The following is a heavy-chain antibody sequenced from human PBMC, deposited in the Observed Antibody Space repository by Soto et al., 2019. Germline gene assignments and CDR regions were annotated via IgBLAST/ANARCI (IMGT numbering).Heavy chain of an antibody. D-gene: IGHD6-6*01. J-gene: IGHJ5*02. CDR2: IYYSVST. V-gene: IGHV4-39*01. CDR3: ARNRSLGSSIEGFDP. CDR1: GGSISSSSYY. Sequence: SETLSLTCTVSGGSISSSSYYWGWIRQPPGKGLEWIGSIYYSVSTYYNPSLKSRVTISVDTSKNQFSLKLSCVTAADTAVYYCARNRSLGSSIEGFDPWGQGTLVTVS.